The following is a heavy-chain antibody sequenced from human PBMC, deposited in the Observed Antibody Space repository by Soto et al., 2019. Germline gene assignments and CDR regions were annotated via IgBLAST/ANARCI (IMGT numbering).Heavy chain of an antibody. D-gene: IGHD2-15*01. CDR3: AKETYSGPLDY. Sequence: QVQLVESGGGVVQPGRSLRLSCAASAFTFSSYGMHWVRQAPGKGLEWVAVISHDGGNKYYADSVKGRFTISRDNSKDTLYLQMNSLRGEDTALYYCAKETYSGPLDYWGQGTLVTVSS. J-gene: IGHJ4*02. CDR2: ISHDGGNK. V-gene: IGHV3-30*18. CDR1: AFTFSSYG.